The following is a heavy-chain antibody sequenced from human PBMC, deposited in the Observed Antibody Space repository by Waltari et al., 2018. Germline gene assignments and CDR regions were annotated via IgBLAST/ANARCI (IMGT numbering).Heavy chain of an antibody. J-gene: IGHJ3*02. D-gene: IGHD6-19*01. CDR1: GYTFTSYY. CDR3: ARDPLPGWLVSSPAFDI. CDR2: ITPSCGST. Sequence: QVQLVQSGAEVKKPGASVKVSCKASGYTFTSYYMHWVRQAPGQGLEWMGIITPSCGSTSYAQKFQGRVTMTRDTSTSTVYMELSSLRSEYTAVYDCARDPLPGWLVSSPAFDIWGQGTMVTVSS. V-gene: IGHV1-46*01.